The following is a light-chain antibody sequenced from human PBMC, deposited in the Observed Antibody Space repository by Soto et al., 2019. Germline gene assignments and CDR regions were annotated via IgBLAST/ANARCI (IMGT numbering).Light chain of an antibody. J-gene: IGKJ1*01. CDR2: DAS. CDR1: QSISSW. V-gene: IGKV1-5*01. CDR3: QQYNSYWT. Sequence: DIHMTQSPSTLSASVGYRFTITCRASQSISSWLAWYQQKPGKAPKLLIYDASSLESGVPSRLSGSGSGTEFTLTISSLQPDDFATYYCQQYNSYWTFGQGTKVDI.